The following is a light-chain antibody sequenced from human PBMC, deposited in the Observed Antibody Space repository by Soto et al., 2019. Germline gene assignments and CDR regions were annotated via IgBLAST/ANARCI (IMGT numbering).Light chain of an antibody. CDR2: GAS. CDR3: QQYNNWPPWT. CDR1: QSVSSN. V-gene: IGKV3-15*01. Sequence: ESVLPQSPANLSLSAGESATLSCAASQSVSSNYLAWYQQKPGQAPRLLIYGASTRATGIPARFSGSGSATEFTLTISSLQSEDFAVYYCQQYNNWPPWTVGQGTKVDIK. J-gene: IGKJ1*01.